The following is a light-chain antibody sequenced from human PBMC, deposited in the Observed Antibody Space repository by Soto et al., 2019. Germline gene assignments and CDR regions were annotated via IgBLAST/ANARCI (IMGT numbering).Light chain of an antibody. CDR2: EVS. CDR1: QSLLHITGETF. CDR3: MQSTQLPPT. Sequence: DVVMNQTPLSLSVAPGQPASISCKSSQSLLHITGETFLFWYLQKPGQSPQLLIYEVSTRVSGVTDRFSGSGSGTDFTLEISRVETDDVGIYYCMQSTQLPPTFGQGTRLGIE. V-gene: IGKV2D-29*02. J-gene: IGKJ5*01.